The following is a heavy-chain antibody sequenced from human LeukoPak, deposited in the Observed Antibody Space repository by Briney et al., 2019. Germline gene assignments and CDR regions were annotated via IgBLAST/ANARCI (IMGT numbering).Heavy chain of an antibody. V-gene: IGHV3-21*01. Sequence: GGSLRLSCAASGSTFSTYSMNWVRQAPGKGLEWVSYIGSSSSYIDYAGSVRGRFTVSRDNAKNSLYLRMNSLRDEDTAVYYCVAMGYNYFDPWGQGSLVIVSS. CDR3: VAMGYNYFDP. D-gene: IGHD5-18*01. CDR1: GSTFSTYS. CDR2: IGSSSSYI. J-gene: IGHJ4*02.